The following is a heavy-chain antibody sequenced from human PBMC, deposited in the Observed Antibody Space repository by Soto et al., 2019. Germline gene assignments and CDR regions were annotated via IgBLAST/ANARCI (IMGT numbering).Heavy chain of an antibody. CDR1: GGSITSYH. D-gene: IGHD2-21*02. J-gene: IGHJ6*02. Sequence: PSETLSLTCVVSGGSITSYHWSWIRQFPGKGLEWVAKIPQDGVDGHYADSVKGRFTISRDNGKNSLHLQLNNLRAEDTAVYYCARDHLILPAHDFFYGSDVWGRGATVTVSS. V-gene: IGHV3-7*03. CDR2: IPQDGVDG. CDR3: ARDHLILPAHDFFYGSDV.